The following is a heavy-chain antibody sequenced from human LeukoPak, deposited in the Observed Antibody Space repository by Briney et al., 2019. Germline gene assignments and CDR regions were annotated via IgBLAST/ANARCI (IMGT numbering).Heavy chain of an antibody. CDR2: INPNSGGT. Sequence: GASVKVSCKASGDTFTGYYMHWVRQAPGQGLEWMGWINPNSGGTNYAQKFQGRVTMTRDTSISTAYMELSRLRSDDTAVYYCARDKSITMPEYFQHWGQGTLVTVSS. CDR3: ARDKSITMPEYFQH. J-gene: IGHJ1*01. CDR1: GDTFTGYY. V-gene: IGHV1-2*02. D-gene: IGHD3-10*01.